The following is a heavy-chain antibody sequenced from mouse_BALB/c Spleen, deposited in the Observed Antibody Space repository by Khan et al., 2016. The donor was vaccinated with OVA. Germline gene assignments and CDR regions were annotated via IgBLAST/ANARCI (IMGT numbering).Heavy chain of an antibody. CDR1: GYSITRDYA. J-gene: IGHJ4*01. D-gene: IGHD1-1*01. CDR2: ISYSGYI. Sequence: EVQLQESGPGLVKPSQSLSLTCTVTGYSITRDYAWDWLRQFPGNKLEWMGYISYSGYICYNPSLKSRISISRDTSKNQFFLQLTSVTTEDTATYYCARKNYYGYAMDYWGQGTSVTVSS. CDR3: ARKNYYGYAMDY. V-gene: IGHV3-2*02.